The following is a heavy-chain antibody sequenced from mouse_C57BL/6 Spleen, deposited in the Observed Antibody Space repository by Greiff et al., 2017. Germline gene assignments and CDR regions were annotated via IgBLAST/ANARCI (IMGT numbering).Heavy chain of an antibody. J-gene: IGHJ3*01. Sequence: QVQLKESGAELVRPGSSVKLSCKASGYTFTSYWMHWVKQRPIQGLEWIGNIDPSDSETHYNQKFKDKATLTVDKSSSTAYMQLSSLTSEDSAVYYCAREWDDLFAYWGQGTLVTVSA. D-gene: IGHD1-3*01. V-gene: IGHV1-52*01. CDR3: AREWDDLFAY. CDR2: IDPSDSET. CDR1: GYTFTSYW.